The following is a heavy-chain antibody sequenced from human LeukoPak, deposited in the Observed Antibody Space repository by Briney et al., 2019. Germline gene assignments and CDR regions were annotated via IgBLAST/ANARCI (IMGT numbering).Heavy chain of an antibody. CDR2: IFWDDDK. Sequence: SGPTLVKHTQTLTLTCSFSGFSLSTSGVGVGWIRQPPGKALERLDLIFWDDDKRYSPSLKSRLTITKDTSKNQVVLTMTNLDPVDTATYYCAHRPHYSGSGSYSFQHWGQGTLVTVSS. CDR3: AHRPHYSGSGSYSFQH. D-gene: IGHD3-10*01. CDR1: GFSLSTSGVG. J-gene: IGHJ1*01. V-gene: IGHV2-5*02.